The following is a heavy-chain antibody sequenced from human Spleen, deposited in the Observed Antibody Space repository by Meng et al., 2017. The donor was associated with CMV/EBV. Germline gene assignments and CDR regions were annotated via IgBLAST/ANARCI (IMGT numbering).Heavy chain of an antibody. CDR3: AKEVSGSGWSLRGWFDP. D-gene: IGHD6-19*01. Sequence: GESLKISCAASGFTFSDYYMSWIRQAPGKGLEWVSYISSSGSTIYYADSVKGRFTISRDNAKNTLYLQMNSLRAEDTAVYYCAKEVSGSGWSLRGWFDPWGQGTLVTVSS. J-gene: IGHJ5*02. CDR1: GFTFSDYY. V-gene: IGHV3-11*01. CDR2: ISSSGSTI.